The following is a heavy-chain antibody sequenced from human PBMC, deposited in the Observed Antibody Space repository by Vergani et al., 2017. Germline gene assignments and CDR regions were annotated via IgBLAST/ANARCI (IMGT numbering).Heavy chain of an antibody. J-gene: IGHJ2*01. CDR1: GGSISSYY. D-gene: IGHD2-2*01. V-gene: IGHV4-59*01. CDR3: ARVIVVVPASNLDWYFDL. CDR2: IYYSGST. Sequence: QVQLQESGPGLVKPSETLSLTCTVSGGSISSYYWSWIRKPPGKGLEWIGYIYYSGSTNYNPSLKSRVTISVDTSKNQFSLKLSSVTAADTAVYYCARVIVVVPASNLDWYFDLWGRGTLVTVSS.